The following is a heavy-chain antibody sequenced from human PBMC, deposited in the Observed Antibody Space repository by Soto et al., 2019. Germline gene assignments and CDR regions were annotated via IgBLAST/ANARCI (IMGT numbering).Heavy chain of an antibody. D-gene: IGHD6-19*01. CDR3: ARRLFGSGWTLDS. V-gene: IGHV4-59*13. Sequence: PAETLSLTCDVSGASITTYYWSWIRQAPGKGLEWIGNVYHTGSTDYSSSLRSRVTISVDTSKNQFSLSMNSVAAADTAVYYCARRLFGSGWTLDSWGQGAPVTVSS. CDR1: GASITTYY. CDR2: VYHTGST. J-gene: IGHJ4*02.